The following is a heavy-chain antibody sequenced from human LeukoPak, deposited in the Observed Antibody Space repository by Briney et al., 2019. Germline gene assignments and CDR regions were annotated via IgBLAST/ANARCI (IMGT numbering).Heavy chain of an antibody. CDR3: AKGRRGHSYGPILDY. D-gene: IGHD5-18*01. CDR1: GFTFSSYG. J-gene: IGHJ4*02. CDR2: ISYDGSNK. Sequence: GGSLRLSCAASGFTFSSYGMHWVRQAPGKGLEWVAVISYDGSNKYYADSVKGRFTISRDNSKNTLYLQMNSLRAEDTAVYYCAKGRRGHSYGPILDYWGQGTLVTVSS. V-gene: IGHV3-30*18.